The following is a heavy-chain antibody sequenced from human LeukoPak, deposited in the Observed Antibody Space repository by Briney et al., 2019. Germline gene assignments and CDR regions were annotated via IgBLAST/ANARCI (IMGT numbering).Heavy chain of an antibody. CDR1: GGSISSSSYY. D-gene: IGHD2-2*01. CDR2: IYYSGST. Sequence: SETLSLTCTVSGGSISSSSYYWGWIRQPPGKGLEWIGYIYYSGSTNYNPSLKSRVTISVDTSKNQFSLKLSSVTAADTAVYYCARERRSQYQLLYYMDVWGKGTTVTVSS. J-gene: IGHJ6*03. V-gene: IGHV4-61*01. CDR3: ARERRSQYQLLYYMDV.